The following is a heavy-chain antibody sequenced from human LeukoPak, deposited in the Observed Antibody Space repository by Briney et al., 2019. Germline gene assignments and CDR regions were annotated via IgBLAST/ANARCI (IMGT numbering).Heavy chain of an antibody. CDR2: ISGSGGST. D-gene: IGHD2-8*01. CDR3: AKDRISYDYFDY. CDR1: GFTFSSYA. Sequence: GGSLRLSCAASGFTFSSYAMSWVRQAPGKGLEWVSAISGSGGSTYYADSVKGRFTISRDNSKNTLYLQMNSLRAEGTAVYYCAKDRISYDYFDYWGQGTLVTVSS. V-gene: IGHV3-23*01. J-gene: IGHJ4*02.